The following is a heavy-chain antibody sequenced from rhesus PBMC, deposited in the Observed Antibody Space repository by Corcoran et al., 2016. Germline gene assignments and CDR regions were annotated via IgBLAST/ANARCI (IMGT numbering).Heavy chain of an antibody. Sequence: QLQPQESGPGLVKPSETLALTCAASGGSTSSNYWTWIRQPPGKGRERIGRIRSGGRTSYNPSLKSRVTVSIDTSYNQFSLKLSSVTAANTAVYYCARVVIPGYSGYSPYFDYWGQGVLVTVSS. D-gene: IGHD5-42*01. CDR2: IRSGGRT. CDR1: GGSTSSNY. J-gene: IGHJ4*01. CDR3: ARVVIPGYSGYSPYFDY. V-gene: IGHV4-160*01.